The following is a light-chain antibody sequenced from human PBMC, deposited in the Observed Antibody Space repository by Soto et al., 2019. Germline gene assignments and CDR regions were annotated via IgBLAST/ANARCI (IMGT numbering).Light chain of an antibody. Sequence: EIVLTQSPATLSLSPGERATLSCRASQSVTSRRLGWYQQKPGQAPRLLIYDASGRVTGYPDRFRGSGSGRGVTLIISTLEPEDFAVYCCQQYGSSPISFGQGTRLEIK. CDR1: QSVTSRR. CDR3: QQYGSSPIS. V-gene: IGKV3-20*01. J-gene: IGKJ5*01. CDR2: DAS.